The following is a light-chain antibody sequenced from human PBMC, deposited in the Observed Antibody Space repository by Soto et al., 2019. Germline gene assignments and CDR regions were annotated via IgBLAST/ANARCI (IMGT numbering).Light chain of an antibody. CDR1: QSISTF. CDR2: GAS. J-gene: IGKJ4*01. V-gene: IGKV1-39*01. CDR3: QQSYSTLLS. Sequence: DIELTQSPSSLASSLGDIVTITCRASQSISTFLNWYQHKRGKAPKLLIHGASSLQNGIPFRLHGSRSGTDFSLTIRGLQPEASATYYCQQSYSTLLSCGGGTKVDI.